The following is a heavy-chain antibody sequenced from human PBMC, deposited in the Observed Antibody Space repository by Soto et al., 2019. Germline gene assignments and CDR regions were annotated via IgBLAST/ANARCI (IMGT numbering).Heavy chain of an antibody. CDR3: ARGSAGKTDWGLRGAFDI. CDR1: GFTFSDHG. CDR2: MWYDGSNK. D-gene: IGHD7-27*01. J-gene: IGHJ3*02. Sequence: QVQLVESGGGVVQPGRSQRLSCAASGFTFSDHGMHWVRQAPGKGLEWVAVMWYDGSNKYYADSVKGRFSISRDNSKNTLYLHMSSLRGEDTAVYYCARGSAGKTDWGLRGAFDIWGQGTMVTVSS. V-gene: IGHV3-33*01.